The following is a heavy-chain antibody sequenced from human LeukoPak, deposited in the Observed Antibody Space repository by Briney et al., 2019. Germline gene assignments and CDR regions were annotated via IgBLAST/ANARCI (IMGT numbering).Heavy chain of an antibody. D-gene: IGHD2-2*01. CDR1: GFTFSYYG. CDR3: ARDDCSSTTCYAY. Sequence: PGGSLRLSCAASGFTFSYYGMHWVRQAPGKGLEWVAGIWYDGSNQYYAAPVKGRFTISRDNPRNTLYLQMNSLRAEDTAVYYCARDDCSSTTCYAYWGQGTLVTVSS. CDR2: IWYDGSNQ. V-gene: IGHV3-33*01. J-gene: IGHJ4*02.